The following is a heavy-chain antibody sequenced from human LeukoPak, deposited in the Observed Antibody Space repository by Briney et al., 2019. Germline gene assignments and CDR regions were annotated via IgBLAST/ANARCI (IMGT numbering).Heavy chain of an antibody. J-gene: IGHJ4*02. Sequence: GGSLRLSCAASGFTFSSYAMHWARQAPGKGLEYVSAISSNGGSTYYANSVKGRFTISRDNSKNTLYLQMGSLRAEDTAVYYCARGLDYWGQGTLVTVSS. CDR1: GFTFSSYA. CDR2: ISSNGGST. CDR3: ARGLDY. V-gene: IGHV3-64*01.